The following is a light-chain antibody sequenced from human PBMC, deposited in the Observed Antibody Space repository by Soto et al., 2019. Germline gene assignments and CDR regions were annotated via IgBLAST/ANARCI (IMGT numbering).Light chain of an antibody. V-gene: IGKV3-11*01. CDR2: DAS. Sequence: EIVLTQSPATLSLSPGERATLSCRASQSVSNYLNWYQHTPGQAPRLLIYDASTRATGVPARFSGTGSETDFTLTISSLEPEYFAVYYCQQRSNWPPYTFGQGTKLEIK. J-gene: IGKJ2*01. CDR3: QQRSNWPPYT. CDR1: QSVSNY.